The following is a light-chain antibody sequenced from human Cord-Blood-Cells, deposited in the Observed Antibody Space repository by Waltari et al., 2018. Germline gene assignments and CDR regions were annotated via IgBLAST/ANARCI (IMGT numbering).Light chain of an antibody. Sequence: QSALTQPASVSGSPGQSITISCTGTSSDVGSHNLVSWYQQHPGKAPKLMIYEGSKRPPGVSNRFSGSKSGNTASLTISGLQAEDEADYYCCSYAGSSTLVFGGGTKLTVL. CDR2: EGS. V-gene: IGLV2-23*01. CDR1: SSDVGSHNL. CDR3: CSYAGSSTLV. J-gene: IGLJ2*01.